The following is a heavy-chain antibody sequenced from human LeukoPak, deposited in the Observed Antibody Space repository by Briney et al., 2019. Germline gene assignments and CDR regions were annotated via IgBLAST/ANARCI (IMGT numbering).Heavy chain of an antibody. V-gene: IGHV4-61*02. D-gene: IGHD3-22*01. CDR1: GDSISTDDYY. CDR2: FSASGNG. Sequence: SSETLFLTCTISGDSISTDDYYWSWIRQPAGKGLEWIGRFSASGNGNYNPSLKSRLTMSVDTSKNQFSLKLNSVTAADTAVYYCARVTGYMIEDYFDYWGQGTLVTVSS. CDR3: ARVTGYMIEDYFDY. J-gene: IGHJ4*02.